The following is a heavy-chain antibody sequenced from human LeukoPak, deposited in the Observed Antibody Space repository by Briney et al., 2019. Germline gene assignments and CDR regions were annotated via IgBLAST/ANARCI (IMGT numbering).Heavy chain of an antibody. CDR2: ISSSSSTI. D-gene: IGHD3-3*01. CDR1: GFTFSSYS. Sequence: GGSLRLSCAASGFTFSSYSMNWVRQVPGKGLEWVSYISSSSSTIYYADSVKGRFTISRDNAKNSLYLQMNSLRAEDTAVYYCARSRSGNFFGDWGQGILVTVSS. CDR3: ARSRSGNFFGD. J-gene: IGHJ4*02. V-gene: IGHV3-48*01.